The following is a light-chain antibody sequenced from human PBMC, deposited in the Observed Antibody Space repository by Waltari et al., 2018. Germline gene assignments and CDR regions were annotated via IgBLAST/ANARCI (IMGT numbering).Light chain of an antibody. J-gene: IGKJ3*01. CDR2: YAS. Sequence: EIVLTQSPATLSLSPGERATLSCRASQSVSTYLAWYQHKPGQAPRLLISYASNRATGIPARFSGSGSGTDFTLTISSLEPEDIAVYYCQQRGAFGPGTKVEIK. CDR3: QQRGA. CDR1: QSVSTY. V-gene: IGKV3-11*01.